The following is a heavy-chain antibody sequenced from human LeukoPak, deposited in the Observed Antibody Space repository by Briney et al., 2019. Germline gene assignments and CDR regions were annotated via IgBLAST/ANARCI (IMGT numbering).Heavy chain of an antibody. Sequence: SVKVSCKASGGTFSSYAISWVRQAPGQGLEWMGRIIPILGIANYAQKFQGRVTITADKSTSTAYMELSSLRSEDTAVYYCASYCSSTSCSTEYFDYWGQGTLVTVSS. V-gene: IGHV1-69*04. CDR3: ASYCSSTSCSTEYFDY. CDR2: IIPILGIA. CDR1: GGTFSSYA. D-gene: IGHD2-2*01. J-gene: IGHJ4*02.